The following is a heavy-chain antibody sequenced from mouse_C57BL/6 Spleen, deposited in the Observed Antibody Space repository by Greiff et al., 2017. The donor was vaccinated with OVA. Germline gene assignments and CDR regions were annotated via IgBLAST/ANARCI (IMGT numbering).Heavy chain of an antibody. CDR3: ARQGGSNWFAY. V-gene: IGHV5-12*01. CDR2: ISNGGGST. J-gene: IGHJ3*01. Sequence: EVKLVESGGGLVQPGGSLKLSCAASGFTFSDYYMYWVRQTPEKRLEWVAYISNGGGSTYYPDTVKGRFTISRDNAKNTLYLQMSRLKSEDTARYYCARQGGSNWFAYWGQGTLVTVSA. D-gene: IGHD1-1*01. CDR1: GFTFSDYY.